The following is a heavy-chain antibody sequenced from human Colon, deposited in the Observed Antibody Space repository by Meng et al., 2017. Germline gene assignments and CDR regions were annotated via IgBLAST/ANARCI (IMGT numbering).Heavy chain of an antibody. CDR1: GYSFTSYG. J-gene: IGHJ4*02. CDR3: ARAERGGPYYFDY. Sequence: QVQLVQSGAELKKPGASVKVSCQASGYSFTSYGMHWLRQAPGQRPEWMGWIYPADGNRRYSQKFQDRLTITTDTFARTAYMELSSLRSEDTAVYFCARAERGGPYYFDYWGQGTLVTVSS. V-gene: IGHV1-3*01. CDR2: IYPADGNR.